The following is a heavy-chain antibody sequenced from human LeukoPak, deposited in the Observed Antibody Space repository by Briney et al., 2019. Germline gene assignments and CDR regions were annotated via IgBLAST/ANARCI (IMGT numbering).Heavy chain of an antibody. V-gene: IGHV3-21*04. CDR3: AKRRGLELTYYYHMDV. Sequence: GGSLRLSCAASGFAFNSYNMNWVRQAPGKGLEWVSSITSNSAYMYYADSVKGRFTISRDNSKNTLYLQMNSLRADDTAVYYCAKRRGLELTYYYHMDVWGKGTTVTVSS. J-gene: IGHJ6*03. CDR1: GFAFNSYN. CDR2: ITSNSAYM. D-gene: IGHD1-7*01.